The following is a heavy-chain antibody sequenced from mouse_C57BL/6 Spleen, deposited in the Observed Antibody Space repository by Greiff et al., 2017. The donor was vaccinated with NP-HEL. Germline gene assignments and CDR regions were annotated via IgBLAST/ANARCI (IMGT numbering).Heavy chain of an antibody. CDR3: ARTTVADYYAMDY. Sequence: EVHLVESGGGLVKPGGSLKLSCAASGFTFSDYGMHWVRQAPEKGLEWVAYISSGSSTIYYADTVKGRFTISRDNAKNTLFLQMTSLRSEDTAMYYCARTTVADYYAMDYWGQGTSVTVSS. CDR1: GFTFSDYG. CDR2: ISSGSSTI. V-gene: IGHV5-17*01. D-gene: IGHD1-1*01. J-gene: IGHJ4*01.